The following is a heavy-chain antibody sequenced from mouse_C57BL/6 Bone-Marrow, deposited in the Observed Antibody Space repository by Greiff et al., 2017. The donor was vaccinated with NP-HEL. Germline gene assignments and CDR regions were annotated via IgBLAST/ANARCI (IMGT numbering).Heavy chain of an antibody. CDR2: IRNKANNHAT. CDR1: GFTFSDAW. Sequence: DVKLVESGGGLVQPGGSMKLSCAASGFTFSDAWMDWVRQSPEKGLEWVAEIRNKANNHATYYAESVKGRFTISRDDSKSSVYLQMNSLRAEDTGIYYCTGTTVVATDFDVWGTGTTVTVSS. CDR3: TGTTVVATDFDV. D-gene: IGHD1-1*01. V-gene: IGHV6-6*01. J-gene: IGHJ1*03.